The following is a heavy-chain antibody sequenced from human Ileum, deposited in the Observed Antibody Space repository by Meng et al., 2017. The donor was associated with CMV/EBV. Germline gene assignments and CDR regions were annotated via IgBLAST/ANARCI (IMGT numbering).Heavy chain of an antibody. J-gene: IGHJ4*02. D-gene: IGHD3-10*01. CDR2: ISWDSGST. V-gene: IGHV3-9*03. CDR3: AKAPRGSGSSPFDY. Sequence: SLRLSCEASGFTFEDYGMHWVRQAPGKGLEWVSGISWDSGSTAYGDSVKGRFTTSRDNAKKTLYLQMNSLRAEDMALYYCAKAPRGSGSSPFDYWGQGTLVTVSS. CDR1: GFTFEDYG.